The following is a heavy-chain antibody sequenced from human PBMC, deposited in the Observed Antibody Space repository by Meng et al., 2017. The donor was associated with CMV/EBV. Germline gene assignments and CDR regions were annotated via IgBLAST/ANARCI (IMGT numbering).Heavy chain of an antibody. CDR1: GGTFSSYA. CDR3: ASDSFGELLFDY. CDR2: IIPIFGTA. Sequence: SVKVSCKASGGTFSSYAISWVRQAPGQGLEWMGGIIPIFGTANYAQKFQGRVTITTDESTSTAYMGLSSLRSEDTAVYYCASDSFGELLFDYWGQGTLVTVSS. V-gene: IGHV1-69*05. D-gene: IGHD3-10*01. J-gene: IGHJ4*02.